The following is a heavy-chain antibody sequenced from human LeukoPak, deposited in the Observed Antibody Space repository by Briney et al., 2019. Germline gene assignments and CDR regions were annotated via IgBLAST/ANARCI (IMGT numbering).Heavy chain of an antibody. V-gene: IGHV3-30*18. CDR2: ISYDGSNK. CDR1: GFTFSSYG. CDR3: AKSGWPTLSYYYYYYMDV. D-gene: IGHD6-19*01. J-gene: IGHJ6*03. Sequence: GGSLRLSCAASGFTFSSYGMHWVRQAPGKGLEWVAVISYDGSNKYYADSVKGRFTISRDNSKNTLYLQMNSLRAEDTAVYYCAKSGWPTLSYYYYYYMDVWGKGTTVTVSS.